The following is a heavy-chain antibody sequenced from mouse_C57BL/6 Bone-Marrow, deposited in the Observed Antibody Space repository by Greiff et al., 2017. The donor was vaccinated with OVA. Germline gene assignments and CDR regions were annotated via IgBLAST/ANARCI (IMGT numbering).Heavy chain of an antibody. Sequence: EVQGVESGAELVRPGASVKLSCTASGFNIKDDYMHWVKQRPEQGLEWIGWIDPENGDTEYASKFQGKATITADTSSNTAYLQLSSLTSEDTAVYYCTTWGYYGSSYWFAYWGQGTLVTVSA. V-gene: IGHV14-4*01. J-gene: IGHJ3*01. D-gene: IGHD1-1*01. CDR3: TTWGYYGSSYWFAY. CDR1: GFNIKDDY. CDR2: IDPENGDT.